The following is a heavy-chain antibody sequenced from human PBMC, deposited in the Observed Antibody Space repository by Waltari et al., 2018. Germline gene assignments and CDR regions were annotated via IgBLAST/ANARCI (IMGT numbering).Heavy chain of an antibody. V-gene: IGHV1-69*02. CDR1: GGTFSSYP. CDR2: IIPILGIA. D-gene: IGHD3-10*01. J-gene: IGHJ5*02. CDR3: ARGRRFGELTGFDP. Sequence: QVQLVQSGAEVKKPGSSVKVSCKASGGTFSSYPISWVRQAPGQGLEWMGRIIPILGIANYAQKFQGRVTITADKSTSTAYMELSSLRSEDTAVYYCARGRRFGELTGFDPWGQGTLVTVSS.